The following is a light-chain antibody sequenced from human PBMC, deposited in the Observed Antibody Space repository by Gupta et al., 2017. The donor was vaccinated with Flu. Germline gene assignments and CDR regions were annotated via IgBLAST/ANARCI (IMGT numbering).Light chain of an antibody. CDR1: KIGREG. V-gene: IGLV3-21*02. Sequence: SDVLTQPPSVSVTPGQTATITCGGDKIGREGVHWYQQRPGQAPVVVVYDDDDRASGIYERFSGSTSGNTATLTINRVEVGDEADYYCQVWDSNTDHRVFGGGTKLTVL. CDR2: DDD. J-gene: IGLJ3*02. CDR3: QVWDSNTDHRV.